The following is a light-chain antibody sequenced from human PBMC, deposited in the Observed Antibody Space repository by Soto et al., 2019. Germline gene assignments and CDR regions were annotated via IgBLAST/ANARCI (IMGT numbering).Light chain of an antibody. Sequence: DIQMTQSPFTLSASVGDRVTITCRASQSISTWLAWYQQKPGKAPNLLIYDASSLERGVPSRFSGSGSGTEFTLTISSLQPDDFATYYCQQYNSYTFGQGTKLEIK. CDR1: QSISTW. CDR3: QQYNSYT. J-gene: IGKJ2*01. V-gene: IGKV1-5*01. CDR2: DAS.